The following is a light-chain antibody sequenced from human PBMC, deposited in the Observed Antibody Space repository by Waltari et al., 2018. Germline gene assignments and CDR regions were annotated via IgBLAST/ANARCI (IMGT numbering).Light chain of an antibody. CDR3: QSADFSRSHTSYV. J-gene: IGLJ1*01. CDR2: RDS. Sequence: YELAQPPSVSVSPGQTARIPCSGNGLAGHYGYCYPQKAGQAPVLVIYRDSERPSGIPERFSGSSSGTTVTLIISGVQAEDEADYYCQSADFSRSHTSYVFGTGTKVTVL. CDR1: GLAGHY. V-gene: IGLV3-25*03.